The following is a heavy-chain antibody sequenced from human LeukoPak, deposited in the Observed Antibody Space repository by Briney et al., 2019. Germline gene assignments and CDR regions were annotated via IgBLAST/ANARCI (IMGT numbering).Heavy chain of an antibody. J-gene: IGHJ2*01. CDR3: AKDWTGTKPFDL. CDR1: GFTFSSYA. D-gene: IGHD3/OR15-3a*01. Sequence: GGSLRLSCAASGFTFSSYAMSWVRQAPGKGLEWVSAISGSGGSTYYADSAKGRFTISRDNFKNALYLQMNSLRAEDTAVYYCAKDWTGTKPFDLWGRGTLVTVSS. V-gene: IGHV3-23*01. CDR2: ISGSGGST.